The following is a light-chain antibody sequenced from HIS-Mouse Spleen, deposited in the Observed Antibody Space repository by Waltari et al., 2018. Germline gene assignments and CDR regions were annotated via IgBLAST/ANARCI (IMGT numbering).Light chain of an antibody. CDR2: QAS. V-gene: IGKV1-5*03. Sequence: IQMTQSPSTLSASGGDRLTITCRASQSISSWFAWYQQKPGKAPKLLIYQASSLESGVPSRFSGSGSGTEFTLTISSLQPDDFATYYCQQYNSYSLTFGGGTKVEIK. J-gene: IGKJ4*01. CDR3: QQYNSYSLT. CDR1: QSISSW.